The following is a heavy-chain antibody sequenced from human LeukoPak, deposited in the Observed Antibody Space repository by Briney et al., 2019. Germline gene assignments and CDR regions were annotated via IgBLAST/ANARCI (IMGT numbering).Heavy chain of an antibody. CDR1: GFIFSNYA. Sequence: GGSLRLSCAASGFIFSNYAVYWVRQAPGEGLEWVSVISGGGAATYADSVKGRFTISRDNSRNTVYLQMDNLRDEDLAVYYCVRSTGYFYYGMDVRGQGTTVTVS. J-gene: IGHJ6*02. CDR2: ISGGGAA. CDR3: VRSTGYFYYGMDV. V-gene: IGHV3-23*01.